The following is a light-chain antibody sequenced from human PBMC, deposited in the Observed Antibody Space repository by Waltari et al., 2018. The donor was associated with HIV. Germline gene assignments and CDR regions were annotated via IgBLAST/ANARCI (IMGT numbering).Light chain of an antibody. CDR2: EVN. Sequence: QSALPQPPSASGSRGQSVPIPCTATSSDVGDYNYVPWYPKPPAKAPNPLIFEVNKRSSGVPDRFSGSKSGNTASLTVSGLQAEDEAEYFCSSYGGNSNVVFGGGTKLTVL. V-gene: IGLV2-8*01. CDR1: SSDVGDYNY. J-gene: IGLJ2*01. CDR3: SSYGGNSNVV.